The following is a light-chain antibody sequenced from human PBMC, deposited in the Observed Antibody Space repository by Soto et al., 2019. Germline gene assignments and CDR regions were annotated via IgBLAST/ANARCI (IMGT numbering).Light chain of an antibody. CDR2: DAS. CDR3: QHYGGVWT. Sequence: DIQMTQSPSTLSASVGDRVTITCRASQSISNRLAWYVQKPGKAPKVLIYDASSLEGGVPSRFSGTGSATEFILTISRLQPDDFASYHCQHYGGVWTFGQGTKVEIK. CDR1: QSISNR. V-gene: IGKV1-5*01. J-gene: IGKJ1*01.